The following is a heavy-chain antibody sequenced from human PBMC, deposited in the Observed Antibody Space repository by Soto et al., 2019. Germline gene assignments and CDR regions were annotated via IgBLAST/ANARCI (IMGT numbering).Heavy chain of an antibody. Sequence: PGEFLKISCKGSGYSFTSYWIGWVRQMPGKGLEWMGIIYPGDSDTRYSPSFQGQVTISADKSISTAYLQWSSLKASDTAMYYCARSKGSSVYYYYGMDVWGQGTTVTVSS. J-gene: IGHJ6*02. CDR2: IYPGDSDT. V-gene: IGHV5-51*01. CDR3: ARSKGSSVYYYYGMDV. D-gene: IGHD6-6*01. CDR1: GYSFTSYW.